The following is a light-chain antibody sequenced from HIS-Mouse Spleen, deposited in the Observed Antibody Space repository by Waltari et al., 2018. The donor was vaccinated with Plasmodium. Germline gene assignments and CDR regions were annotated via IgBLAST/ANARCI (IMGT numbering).Light chain of an antibody. J-gene: IGLJ2*01. V-gene: IGLV2-23*03. CDR1: SSDVGSYNL. CDR3: CSYAGSSTFAV. CDR2: EGS. Sequence: QSALTQPASVSGSPGQSITISCTGTSSDVGSYNLVSWYQQHPGKAPKLMIYEGSKRLLGVSNGLSGSKSGNTASLTISGLQAEDEADYYCCSYAGSSTFAVFGGGTKLTVL.